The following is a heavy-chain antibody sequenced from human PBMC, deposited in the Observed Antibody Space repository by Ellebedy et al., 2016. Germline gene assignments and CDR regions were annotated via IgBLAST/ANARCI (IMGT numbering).Heavy chain of an antibody. Sequence: GGSLRLSXAASGFTFSNYAVHWVRQAPGKGLEWVSAISYDGNYKYYTNSVKGRFTISRDNSENTLYLQMNSLRAEDTAVYYCARGSITVFGGVDVWGKGTTVTVSS. CDR3: ARGSITVFGGVDV. J-gene: IGHJ6*04. D-gene: IGHD3-3*01. V-gene: IGHV3-30*04. CDR2: ISYDGNYK. CDR1: GFTFSNYA.